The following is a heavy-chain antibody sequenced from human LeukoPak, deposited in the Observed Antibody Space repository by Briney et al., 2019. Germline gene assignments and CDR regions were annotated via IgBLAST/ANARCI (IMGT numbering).Heavy chain of an antibody. Sequence: GGSLRLSCAASGFTFSSYSMNWVRQAPGKGLEWVSSISSSSSYIYYADSVKGRFTISRDNAKNSLYLQMKSLRAEDTAVYYCARDETYYYDSSGYYPPGDYWGQGTLVTVSS. D-gene: IGHD3-22*01. CDR3: ARDETYYYDSSGYYPPGDY. J-gene: IGHJ4*02. CDR2: ISSSSSYI. V-gene: IGHV3-21*01. CDR1: GFTFSSYS.